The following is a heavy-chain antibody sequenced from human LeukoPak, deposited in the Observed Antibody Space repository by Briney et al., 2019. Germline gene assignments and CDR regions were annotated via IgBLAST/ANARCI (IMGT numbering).Heavy chain of an antibody. D-gene: IGHD3-10*01. Sequence: GGTLRLSCAASGFTFSSYGMSWVRQAPGKGLEWVSSISGSGSTTYYADSVKGRFTISRDNSKNTLCLQMNSLRAEDTAVYYCAKDRDYYGSGTYYGGFDYWGQGTLVTVSS. CDR1: GFTFSSYG. CDR3: AKDRDYYGSGTYYGGFDY. CDR2: ISGSGSTT. J-gene: IGHJ4*02. V-gene: IGHV3-23*01.